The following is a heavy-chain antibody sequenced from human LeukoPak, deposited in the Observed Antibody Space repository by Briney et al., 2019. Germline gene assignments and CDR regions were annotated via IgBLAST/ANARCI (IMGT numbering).Heavy chain of an antibody. D-gene: IGHD1-26*01. Sequence: SETLSLTCSVSGGSISPYYWSWIRQPPGKGLEWIGYIYYSGSTNYNPSLKSRVTISVDTSKNQFSLKLSSVTAADTAVYYCARVGATTRGAFDIWGQGTMVTVSS. J-gene: IGHJ3*02. CDR1: GGSISPYY. CDR2: IYYSGST. CDR3: ARVGATTRGAFDI. V-gene: IGHV4-59*08.